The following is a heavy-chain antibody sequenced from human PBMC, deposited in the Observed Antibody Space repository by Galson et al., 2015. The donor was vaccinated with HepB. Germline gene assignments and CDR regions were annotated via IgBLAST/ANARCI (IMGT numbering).Heavy chain of an antibody. V-gene: IGHV3-21*01. Sequence: SQRLSCAASGFPFSDFTMNWVRQAPGKGLEWISLISSSRSYIYYADSVKGRFTISRDNTKNSLYLLMNNLRAEDTAVYYCARDSLGGFGAHDYWGQGSLVTVSS. D-gene: IGHD5-12*01. CDR3: ARDSLGGFGAHDY. J-gene: IGHJ4*02. CDR1: GFPFSDFT. CDR2: ISSSRSYI.